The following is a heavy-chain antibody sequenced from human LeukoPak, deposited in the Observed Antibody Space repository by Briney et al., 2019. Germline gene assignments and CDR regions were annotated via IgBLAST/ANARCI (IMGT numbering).Heavy chain of an antibody. Sequence: GGSLRLSCAASGFTFSSYGMHWVRQAPGKGLEWVAVISYDGSNKYYADSVKGRFTISRDNSKNTLYLQVNSLRAEDTAVYYCAKDRSRGGYYGSGSYSDYWGQGTLVTVSS. CDR1: GFTFSSYG. CDR3: AKDRSRGGYYGSGSYSDY. V-gene: IGHV3-30*18. J-gene: IGHJ4*02. D-gene: IGHD3-10*01. CDR2: ISYDGSNK.